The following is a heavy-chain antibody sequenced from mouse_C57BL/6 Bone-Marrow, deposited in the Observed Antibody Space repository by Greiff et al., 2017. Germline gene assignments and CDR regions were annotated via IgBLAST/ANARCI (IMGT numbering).Heavy chain of an antibody. CDR1: GYTFTSYW. CDR3: APITTVVPYAMDY. Sequence: VQLQQPGAELVKPGASVKLSCKASGYTFTSYWMHWVKQRPGQGLEWIGMIHPNSGSTNYNEKFKSKATLTVDKSSSTAYMQLSSLTSEDSAVYYCAPITTVVPYAMDYWGQGTSVTVSS. CDR2: IHPNSGST. V-gene: IGHV1-64*01. J-gene: IGHJ4*01. D-gene: IGHD1-1*01.